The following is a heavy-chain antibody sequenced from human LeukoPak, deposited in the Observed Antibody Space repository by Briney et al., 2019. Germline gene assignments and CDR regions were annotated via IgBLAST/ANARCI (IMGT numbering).Heavy chain of an antibody. CDR2: ISSGGSTT. V-gene: IGHV3-48*03. CDR1: GCTFISYE. J-gene: IGHJ4*02. Sequence: GGSLRLSCAASGCTFISYEMNWVRQAPGKGLEWVSKISSGGSTTYYADSVKGRFTISRDNAKNSLYLQMNSLRAEDTAVYYCATSLVRGQGRLVTVSS. D-gene: IGHD2/OR15-2a*01. CDR3: ATSLV.